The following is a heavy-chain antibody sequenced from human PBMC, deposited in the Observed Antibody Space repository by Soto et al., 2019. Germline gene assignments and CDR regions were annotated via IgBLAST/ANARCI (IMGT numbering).Heavy chain of an antibody. CDR1: GFTFSSYA. CDR2: ISYDGSNK. J-gene: IGHJ1*01. CDR3: ARDLIAVAGTPYFQH. V-gene: IGHV3-30-3*01. Sequence: GESLKISCAASGFTFSSYAMHWVRQAPGKGLEWVAVISYDGSNKYYADSVKGRFTIYRDNSKNTLYLQMNSLRAEDTAVYYCARDLIAVAGTPYFQHWGQGTLVTVSS. D-gene: IGHD6-19*01.